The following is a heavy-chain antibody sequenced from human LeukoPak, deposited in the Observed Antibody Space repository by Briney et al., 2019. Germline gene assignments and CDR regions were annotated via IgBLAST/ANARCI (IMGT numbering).Heavy chain of an antibody. V-gene: IGHV3-23*01. D-gene: IGHD1-26*01. Sequence: PGGSLRLSCAVSGFTFSSYAVSWVRQAPGKGLEWVSTVSGTGGSTFYPDSVKGRFTVSRDNSRNTLYLQMNSLRAEDTAVYYCAKTVGALDYWGQGTLVTVSS. CDR3: AKTVGALDY. J-gene: IGHJ4*02. CDR1: GFTFSSYA. CDR2: VSGTGGST.